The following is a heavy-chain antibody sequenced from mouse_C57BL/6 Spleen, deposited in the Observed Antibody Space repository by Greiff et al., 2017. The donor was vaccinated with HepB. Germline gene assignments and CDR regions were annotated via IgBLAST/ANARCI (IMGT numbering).Heavy chain of an antibody. J-gene: IGHJ3*01. Sequence: VKLVESGAELVRPGASVTLSCKASGYTFTDYEMHWVKQTPVHGLEWIGAIDPETGGTAYNPKFKGKAILTADKSSSTAYMELRSLTSEDSAVYYCTRGAYWGQGTMVTVSA. CDR3: TRGAY. CDR2: IDPETGGT. CDR1: GYTFTDYE. V-gene: IGHV1-15*01.